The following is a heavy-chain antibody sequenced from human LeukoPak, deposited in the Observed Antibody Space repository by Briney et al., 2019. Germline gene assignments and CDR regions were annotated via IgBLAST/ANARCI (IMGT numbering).Heavy chain of an antibody. V-gene: IGHV4-34*01. Sequence: PSETLSLTCAVYGGSFSGYYWSWIRQPPGKGLEWIGEINHSGSTNYNPSLKSRVTIPVDTSKNQFSLKLSSVTAADTAVYYCARGQVAAAGYGMDVWGQGTTVTVSS. CDR3: ARGQVAAAGYGMDV. CDR2: INHSGST. D-gene: IGHD6-13*01. J-gene: IGHJ6*02. CDR1: GGSFSGYY.